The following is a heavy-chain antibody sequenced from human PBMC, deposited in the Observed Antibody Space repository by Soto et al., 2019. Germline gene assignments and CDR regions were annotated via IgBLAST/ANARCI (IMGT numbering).Heavy chain of an antibody. CDR3: ASRGYRYGYFDY. J-gene: IGHJ4*02. D-gene: IGHD5-18*01. Sequence: SETLFLTCTVSGGSFSSFYWTWIRQPPGKGLEWVGYVYYSGSTNYNPSLKSRVTISVETSKNQFSLKLSSVTAADTAVYYCASRGYRYGYFDYWGQGTLVTVSS. CDR1: GGSFSSFY. CDR2: VYYSGST. V-gene: IGHV4-59*08.